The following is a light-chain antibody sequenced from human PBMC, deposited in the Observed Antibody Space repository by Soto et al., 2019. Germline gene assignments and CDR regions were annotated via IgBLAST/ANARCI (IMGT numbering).Light chain of an antibody. V-gene: IGKV1-39*01. CDR2: AAS. J-gene: IGKJ1*01. CDR1: QSISSY. CDR3: QQSYSTPRT. Sequence: DIQMTQSPSSLSASVGDRVTITCRASQSISSYLNWYQQKPGKAPKLLIYAASSLQSGVPSRFSGSGSGTDFTLTISSLQPEDSATYYCQQSYSTPRTFGQGTKVDI.